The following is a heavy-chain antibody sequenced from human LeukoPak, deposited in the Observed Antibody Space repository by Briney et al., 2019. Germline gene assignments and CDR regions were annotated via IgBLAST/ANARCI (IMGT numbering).Heavy chain of an antibody. D-gene: IGHD3-22*01. CDR1: GGTFSSYA. CDR3: ARGLYDSSGYYAGDFDY. Sequence: GASVKVSCKASGGTFSSYAISWVRQAPGQGLEWMGRIIPILGIANYAQKFQGRVTITADKSTSTAYMELSSLRSEDTAVYDCARGLYDSSGYYAGDFDYWGQGTLVTVSS. CDR2: IIPILGIA. V-gene: IGHV1-69*04. J-gene: IGHJ4*02.